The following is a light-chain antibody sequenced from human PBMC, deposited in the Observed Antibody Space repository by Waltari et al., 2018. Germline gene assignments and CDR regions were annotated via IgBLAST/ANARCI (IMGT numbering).Light chain of an antibody. V-gene: IGLV2-23*02. CDR3: FSYAGSRNWV. CDR2: EVT. CDR1: NSAVGSSNL. Sequence: QSALTQAASVSGSPGQSITMSCTGTNSAVGSSNLVPWYQQNPGEAPKLMIFEVTKRPSGVSNRFSGSKSGNTASLTISGLQAEDEAHYYCFSYAGSRNWVFGGGTKLTVL. J-gene: IGLJ3*02.